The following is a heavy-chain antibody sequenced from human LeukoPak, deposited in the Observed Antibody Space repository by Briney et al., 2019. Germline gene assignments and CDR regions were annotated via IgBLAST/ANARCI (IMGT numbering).Heavy chain of an antibody. Sequence: ASVKVSCKASGGTFSSYAISWVRQAPGQGLEWMGGIIPIFGTANYAQKFQGRVTITTDESTSTAYMELSSLRSEDTAVYYCASRGVGVTIFGVVIRPLDYYYTDVWGKGTTVTVSS. J-gene: IGHJ6*03. CDR2: IIPIFGTA. CDR1: GGTFSSYA. CDR3: ASRGVGVTIFGVVIRPLDYYYTDV. D-gene: IGHD3-3*01. V-gene: IGHV1-69*05.